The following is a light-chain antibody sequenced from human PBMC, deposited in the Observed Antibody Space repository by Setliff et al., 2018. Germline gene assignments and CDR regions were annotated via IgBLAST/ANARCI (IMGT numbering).Light chain of an antibody. J-gene: IGLJ1*01. Sequence: QSVLAQPASVSGSPEQSITISCTGEFGSYGSAYVSWYQQHPDKAPKLIIYDVNNRPSGISHRFSGSNSANTASLTISGLQAEDEAEYFCASKTGPATSVFGTGT. CDR3: ASKTGPATSV. CDR2: DVN. CDR1: FGSYGSAY. V-gene: IGLV2-14*03.